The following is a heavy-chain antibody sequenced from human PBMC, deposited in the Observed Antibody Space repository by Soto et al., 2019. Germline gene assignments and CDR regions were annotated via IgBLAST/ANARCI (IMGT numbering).Heavy chain of an antibody. J-gene: IGHJ6*02. Sequence: ASVKVSCRASGYTFTSYYMHWVRQAPGQGLEWMGIINPSGGSTSYAQKFQGRVTMTRDTSTSTVYMELSSLRSEDTAVYYCASRRKNYYDSSGYYYYGMDVWGQGTTVTVS. V-gene: IGHV1-46*01. CDR3: ASRRKNYYDSSGYYYYGMDV. D-gene: IGHD3-22*01. CDR2: INPSGGST. CDR1: GYTFTSYY.